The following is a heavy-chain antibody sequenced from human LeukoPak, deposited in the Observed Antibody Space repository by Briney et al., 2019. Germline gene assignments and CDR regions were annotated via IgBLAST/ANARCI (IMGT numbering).Heavy chain of an antibody. Sequence: PSETLSLTCAVYGGSFSGYYWSWVRQPPGKGLEWIGEINHSGSTNYNPSLKSRVTISVDTSKNQFSLKLSSVTAADTAVYYCARVLRYSSSSGPRRRGYCYYMDVWGKGTTVTVSS. V-gene: IGHV4-34*01. CDR1: GGSFSGYY. D-gene: IGHD6-6*01. J-gene: IGHJ6*03. CDR2: INHSGST. CDR3: ARVLRYSSSSGPRRRGYCYYMDV.